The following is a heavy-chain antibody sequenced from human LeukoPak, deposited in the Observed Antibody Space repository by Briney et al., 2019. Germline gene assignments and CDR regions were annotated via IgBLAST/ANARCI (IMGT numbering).Heavy chain of an antibody. D-gene: IGHD3-9*01. Sequence: SETLSLTCTVSGGSISSYYWSWIRQPPGKGLEWIGYIYYSGSTNYNPSLKSRVTISVDTSKNQFSLKLSSVTAADTAAYYCAASYYDILTGYPVMDVWGQGTTVTVSS. CDR3: AASYYDILTGYPVMDV. V-gene: IGHV4-59*01. J-gene: IGHJ6*02. CDR2: IYYSGST. CDR1: GGSISSYY.